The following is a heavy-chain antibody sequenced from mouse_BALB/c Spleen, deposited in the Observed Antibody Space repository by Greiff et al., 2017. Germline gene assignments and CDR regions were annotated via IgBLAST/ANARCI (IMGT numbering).Heavy chain of an antibody. CDR2: INPGSGGT. CDR3: ARWSTLTGTDAMDY. Sequence: VKLMESGAELVRPGTSVKVSCKASGYAFTNYLIEWVKQRPGQGLEWIGVINPGSGGTNYNEKFKGKATLTADKSSSTAYMQLSSLTSDDSAVYFCARWSTLTGTDAMDYWGQGTSVTVSS. V-gene: IGHV1-54*03. D-gene: IGHD4-1*01. CDR1: GYAFTNYL. J-gene: IGHJ4*01.